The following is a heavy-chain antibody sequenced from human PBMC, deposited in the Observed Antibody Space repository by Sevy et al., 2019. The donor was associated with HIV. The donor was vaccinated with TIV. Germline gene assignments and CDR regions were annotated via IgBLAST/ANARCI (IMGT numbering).Heavy chain of an antibody. CDR1: GYTFTSYY. J-gene: IGHJ3*02. D-gene: IGHD3-3*01. CDR2: INPSGGTT. CDR3: ARERGVVINFLRGAFDI. V-gene: IGHV1-46*01. Sequence: ASVKVSCKASGYTFTSYYIHWVRQAPGQGLEWMGLINPSGGTTTYERKFQGRVTMTRDTSTSTVYMELSSLRYEDTAVYYCARERGVVINFLRGAFDIWGQGTMVTVSS.